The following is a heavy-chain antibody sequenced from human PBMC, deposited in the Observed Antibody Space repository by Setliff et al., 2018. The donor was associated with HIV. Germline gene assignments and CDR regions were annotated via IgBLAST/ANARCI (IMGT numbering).Heavy chain of an antibody. J-gene: IGHJ3*01. D-gene: IGHD2-21*02. CDR3: ARGQFRLRPDSLDL. V-gene: IGHV1-69*13. Sequence: GASVKVSCKSSGGSFNTYAINWVRQAPGQGLEWMGGIISIFDKANYAQKFHGRLTITADDSTRTVYMELNSLGSGDTAVYYCARGQFRLRPDSLDLWGRGTLVTVSS. CDR2: IISIFDKA. CDR1: GGSFNTYA.